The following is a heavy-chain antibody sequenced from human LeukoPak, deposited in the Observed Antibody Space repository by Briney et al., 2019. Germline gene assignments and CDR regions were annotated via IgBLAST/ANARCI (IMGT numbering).Heavy chain of an antibody. J-gene: IGHJ6*02. CDR1: TFTFSSYE. CDR2: ISSSGNPI. CDR3: ARYSGSGSYPTGGMDV. D-gene: IGHD3-10*01. V-gene: IGHV3-48*03. Sequence: GGSLRLSCADSTFTFSSYEMNWVRQAPGKGLEWISHISSSGNPILYTDSVKGRFTISRDNAKNSLYLQMNSLRVEDTAVYYCARYSGSGSYPTGGMDVWGHGTTVIVSS.